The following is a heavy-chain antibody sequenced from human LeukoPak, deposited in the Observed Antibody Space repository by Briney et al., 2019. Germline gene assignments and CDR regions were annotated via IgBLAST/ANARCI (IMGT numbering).Heavy chain of an antibody. J-gene: IGHJ4*02. Sequence: PSETLSLTCAVSGGSISSGGYSWSWIRQPPGKGLEWIGYIYHSGSTYYNPSLKSRVTISVDTSKNQFSLKLSSVTAADTAVYYCARAYYDSSGYYPPDYFDYWGQGTLVTVSS. CDR1: GGSISSGGYS. V-gene: IGHV4-30-2*01. CDR3: ARAYYDSSGYYPPDYFDY. D-gene: IGHD3-22*01. CDR2: IYHSGST.